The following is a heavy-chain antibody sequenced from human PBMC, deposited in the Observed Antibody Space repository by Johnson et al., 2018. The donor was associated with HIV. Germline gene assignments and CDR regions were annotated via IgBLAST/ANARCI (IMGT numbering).Heavy chain of an antibody. V-gene: IGHV3-30*18. CDR2: ISSDGSNK. CDR1: GFTFNKFG. D-gene: IGHD6-13*01. Sequence: QVQLVESGGGVVQPGRSLTLSCAASGFTFNKFGMHWVRQAPGKGLEWLAFISSDGSNKYYADSVKGRFTISRDNAKNSLYLQMNSLRAGDTAVYYCAKDFYTSSWTNDAFDIWGPGTVFTVSS. CDR3: AKDFYTSSWTNDAFDI. J-gene: IGHJ3*02.